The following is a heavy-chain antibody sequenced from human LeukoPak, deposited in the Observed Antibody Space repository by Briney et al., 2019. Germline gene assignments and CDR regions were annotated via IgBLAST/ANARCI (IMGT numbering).Heavy chain of an antibody. Sequence: GGSLRLSCAASGFTFSSYSMNWVRQAPGKGLEWVSSISSSSNYIYYADSVKGRFTIPRDNAKNSLYLQMNSLRAEDTAVYYCARLSYYSGSGTYAFDYWGQGTLVTVSS. V-gene: IGHV3-21*01. CDR2: ISSSSNYI. D-gene: IGHD3-10*01. CDR1: GFTFSSYS. CDR3: ARLSYYSGSGTYAFDY. J-gene: IGHJ4*02.